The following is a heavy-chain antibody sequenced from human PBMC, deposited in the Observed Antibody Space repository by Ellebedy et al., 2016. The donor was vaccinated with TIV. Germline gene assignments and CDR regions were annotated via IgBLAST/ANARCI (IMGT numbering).Heavy chain of an antibody. CDR1: GGTFSSYA. CDR3: TASSGWLEYS. V-gene: IGHV1-69*04. CDR2: IIPILGIA. Sequence: ASVKVSCKASGGTFSSYAISWVRQAPGQGLEWMGRIIPILGIANSAQKFQGRVTITADKSTSTAYMELSSLRTDDTAVYYCTASSGWLEYSWGQGTLVTVSS. D-gene: IGHD6-19*01. J-gene: IGHJ4*02.